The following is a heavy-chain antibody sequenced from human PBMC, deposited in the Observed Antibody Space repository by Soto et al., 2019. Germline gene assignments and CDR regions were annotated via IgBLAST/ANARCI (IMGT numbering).Heavy chain of an antibody. CDR2: ISSSGSTI. CDR1: GFTFSDYY. D-gene: IGHD3-10*01. Sequence: GGSLRLSCAASGFTFSDYYMSWIRQAPGKGLEWVSYISSSGSTIYYADSVKGRFTISRDNAKNSLYLQMSSLRAEDTAVYYCARIRYYDSGSSINWFDPWGQGTLVTVSS. J-gene: IGHJ5*02. CDR3: ARIRYYDSGSSINWFDP. V-gene: IGHV3-11*01.